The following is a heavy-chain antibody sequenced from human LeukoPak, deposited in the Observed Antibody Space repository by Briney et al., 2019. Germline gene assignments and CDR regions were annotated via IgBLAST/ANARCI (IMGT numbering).Heavy chain of an antibody. D-gene: IGHD3-16*02. CDR1: GGSFSGYY. J-gene: IGHJ5*02. V-gene: IGHV4-34*01. CDR2: INHSGST. Sequence: PSETLSLTCAVYGGSFSGYYWSWIRQPPGKGLEWIGEINHSGSTNYNPSLKSRVTISVDTSKNQFSLKLSSVTAADTAVYYCARARIMITFGGVIVPNWFDPWGQGTLVTVSS. CDR3: ARARIMITFGGVIVPNWFDP.